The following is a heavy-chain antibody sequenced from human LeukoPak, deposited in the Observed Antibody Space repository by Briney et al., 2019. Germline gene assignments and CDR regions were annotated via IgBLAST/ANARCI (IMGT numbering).Heavy chain of an antibody. D-gene: IGHD2-2*01. Sequence: GGSLRLSCAASGFTVSSNYMSWVRQAPGNGLEWVSVIYSGGSTYYADSVKGRFTISRHNSKNTLYLQMNSLRAEDTAVYYCVSTSYARPTQYGMDVWGQGTTVTVSS. CDR1: GFTVSSNY. V-gene: IGHV3-53*04. CDR3: VSTSYARPTQYGMDV. CDR2: IYSGGST. J-gene: IGHJ6*02.